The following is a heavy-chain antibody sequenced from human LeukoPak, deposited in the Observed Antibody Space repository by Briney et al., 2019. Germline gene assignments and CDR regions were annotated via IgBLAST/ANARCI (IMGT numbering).Heavy chain of an antibody. J-gene: IGHJ4*02. V-gene: IGHV3-33*01. CDR2: IWYDGSRK. D-gene: IGHD2-2*01. CDR1: GFIFSNYG. Sequence: PGGSLRLSCVASGFIFSNYGLHWVRQAPGKGLEWVAVIWYDGSRKYYADSVKGRFTISRDDSKNTLYLQMNSLRVEDTAVYYCARADCSSSSCPSKFDHWGQGTLVTVSS. CDR3: ARADCSSSSCPSKFDH.